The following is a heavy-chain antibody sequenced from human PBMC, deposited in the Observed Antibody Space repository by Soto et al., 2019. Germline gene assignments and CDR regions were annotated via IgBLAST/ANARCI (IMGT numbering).Heavy chain of an antibody. CDR1: GYSFTSYW. CDR3: ATARAPIYYYYGMDV. J-gene: IGHJ6*01. CDR2: IDPSDSYT. Sequence: ESLKISCKGSGYSFTSYWISWVRQMPGKGLEWMGRIDPSDSYTNYSPSFQGHVTISADKSISTAYLQWSSLKASDTAMYCCATARAPIYYYYGMDVWGQGTTVTVS. V-gene: IGHV5-10-1*01.